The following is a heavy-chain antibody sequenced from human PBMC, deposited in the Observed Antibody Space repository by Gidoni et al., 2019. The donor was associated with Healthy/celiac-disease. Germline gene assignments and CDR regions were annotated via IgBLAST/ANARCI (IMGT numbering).Heavy chain of an antibody. J-gene: IGHJ4*02. D-gene: IGHD2-21*01. CDR2: IFSNDEK. CDR1: GFSLSNARMG. V-gene: IGHV2-26*01. Sequence: QVTLKESGPVLVKPTETLTLTCTVSGFSLSNARMGVSWIRQPPGKALEWLAHIFSNDEKSYSTSLKSRLTISKDTSKSQVVLTMTNMDPVDTATYYCARNSVGIQSYSFDYWGQGTLVTVSS. CDR3: ARNSVGIQSYSFDY.